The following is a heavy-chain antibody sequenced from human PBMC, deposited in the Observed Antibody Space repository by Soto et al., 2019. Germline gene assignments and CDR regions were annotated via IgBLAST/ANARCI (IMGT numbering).Heavy chain of an antibody. D-gene: IGHD2-8*01. CDR3: AKGSVLRVVEAPLAILGGVDV. CDR2: MSYDGSHE. J-gene: IGHJ6*02. Sequence: PGGSLRLSCVASGFTFSSYGMHWVRQAPGKGLEWVAVMSYDGSHEYYADSVKGRFTISRDNSKTILYLQMNSPRLEDTAVYYCAKGSVLRVVEAPLAILGGVDVWGQGAMVTVSS. CDR1: GFTFSSYG. V-gene: IGHV3-33*06.